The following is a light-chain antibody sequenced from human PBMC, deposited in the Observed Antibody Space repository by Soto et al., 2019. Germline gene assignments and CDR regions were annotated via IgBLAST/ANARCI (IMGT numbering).Light chain of an antibody. J-gene: IGKJ5*01. CDR3: QQAASFPIT. CDR1: QCVSTW. Sequence: DIQMTHSPSSVSASVGDRVTITCRASQCVSTWLAWYQQKPGKAPNLLIYTASSLQSGVPSRFSGSGSGTDFTLTINGLQPEDFATYYCQQAASFPITFGQGTRLEI. V-gene: IGKV1-12*01. CDR2: TAS.